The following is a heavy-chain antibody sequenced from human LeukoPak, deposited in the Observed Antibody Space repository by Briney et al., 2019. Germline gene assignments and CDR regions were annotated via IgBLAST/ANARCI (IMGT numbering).Heavy chain of an antibody. D-gene: IGHD3-9*01. CDR2: ISYTSSTI. CDR3: ARDILTGAQSRYQH. V-gene: IGHV3-48*04. J-gene: IGHJ1*01. CDR1: GFTFSSYS. Sequence: GGSLRLSCAASGFTFSSYSMTWVRQPPGKGLEWVSYISYTSSTIFYADSVKRRFTISRDNAKKPLYLQMNRLRAEDTAVYYCARDILTGAQSRYQHWGQGTLVTVSS.